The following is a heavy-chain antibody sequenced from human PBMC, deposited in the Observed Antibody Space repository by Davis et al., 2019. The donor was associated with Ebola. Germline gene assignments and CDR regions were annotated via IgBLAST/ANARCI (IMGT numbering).Heavy chain of an antibody. V-gene: IGHV3-49*04. CDR3: TRPVLMVYATLTWFDP. D-gene: IGHD2-8*01. CDR1: GFTFGDYA. Sequence: PGGSLRLSCTASGFTFGDYAMSWVRQAPGKGLEWVGFIRSKAYGGTTEYAASVKGRFTISRDASKSIAYLQMNSLKTEDTAVYYCTRPVLMVYATLTWFDPWGQGTLVTVSS. CDR2: IRSKAYGGTT. J-gene: IGHJ5*02.